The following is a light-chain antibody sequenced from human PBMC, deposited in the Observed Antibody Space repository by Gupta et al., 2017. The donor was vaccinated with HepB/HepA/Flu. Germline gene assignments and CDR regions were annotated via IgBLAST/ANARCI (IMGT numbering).Light chain of an antibody. CDR3: CAYAGSDRLV. J-gene: IGLJ2*01. Sequence: GSPGRSVNISCTATSSAVGAYNFVSWYQQHPGTAPKLMLSDVSKRPSGVPDRFSASKSGNTASLTISGREEEEEADYYCCAYAGSDRLVFGGRTKLTVL. CDR2: DVS. CDR1: SSAVGAYNF. V-gene: IGLV2-11*03.